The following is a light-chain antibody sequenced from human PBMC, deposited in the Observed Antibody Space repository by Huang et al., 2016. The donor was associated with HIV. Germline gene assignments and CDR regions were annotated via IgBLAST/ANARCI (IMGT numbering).Light chain of an antibody. CDR1: LSFSSD. V-gene: IGKV3-15*01. CDR3: QQYNNWWT. CDR2: GAS. J-gene: IGKJ1*01. Sequence: EIVMAQSPATLSVSPGERATLSCRASLSFSSDLAWYQHKPGQAPRLLIYGASTRATGIPARFSGSVSGTEFTLTISSLKSEDSAVYYCQQYNNWWTFGQGTKVEI.